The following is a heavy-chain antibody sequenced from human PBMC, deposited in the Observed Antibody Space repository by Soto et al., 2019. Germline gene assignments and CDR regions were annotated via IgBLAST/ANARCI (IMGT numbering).Heavy chain of an antibody. D-gene: IGHD3-22*01. CDR1: GFTFSNSA. CDR2: ISYDGNNK. V-gene: IGHV3-30-3*01. CDR3: AREVASYDRSGFFDY. J-gene: IGHJ4*02. Sequence: QVQLVESGGGVVHPGRSLRLSCAGSGFTFSNSAFHWVRQAPGKGLEWVALISYDGNNKYYADSLKGRFTISRDNSKNTLYLQMNSLRADDTAVYYCAREVASYDRSGFFDYWGQGTLVTVSS.